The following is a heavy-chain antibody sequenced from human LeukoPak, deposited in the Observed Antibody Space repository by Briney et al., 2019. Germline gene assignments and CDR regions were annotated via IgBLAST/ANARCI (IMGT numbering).Heavy chain of an antibody. CDR3: AKIRDASGSYYRPFAY. CDR2: ISYDGSNK. CDR1: GFTFISYG. J-gene: IGHJ4*02. V-gene: IGHV3-30*18. Sequence: GGSLTLSCAASGFTFISYGMHWVRQAPGKGLDWVAVISYDGSNKYYADSVKGRFTISRDNSKNTLFLQMNSLRAEDTAVYYCAKIRDASGSYYRPFAYWGQGTLVTVS. D-gene: IGHD3-10*01.